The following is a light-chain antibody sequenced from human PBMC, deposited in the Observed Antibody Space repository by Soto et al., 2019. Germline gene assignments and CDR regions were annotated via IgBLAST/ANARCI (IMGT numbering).Light chain of an antibody. CDR3: QQYGNTVWT. CDR1: QSVSSSY. V-gene: IGKV3-20*01. Sequence: EIVLTQSPGTLSLSPGERATLSCRASQSVSSSYLAWFQQKPGQAPRLLIYDASSRAAGIPDRFSGSGSGTDFTLTIRRLEPEDFAVYYCQQYGNTVWTFGQGTKVEIK. J-gene: IGKJ1*01. CDR2: DAS.